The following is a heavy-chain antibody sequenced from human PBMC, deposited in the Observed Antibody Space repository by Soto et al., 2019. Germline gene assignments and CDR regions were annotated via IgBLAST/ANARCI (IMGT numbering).Heavy chain of an antibody. CDR2: IVVGSGNT. CDR1: GLSLTSSA. D-gene: IGHD1-7*01. Sequence: SVKVACKASGLSLTSSALDWVRRTRGQRLEWIGWIVVGSGNTNYAQKFQERVTITRDMSTSTAYMELSSLRSEDTAVYYCAAPATPITGTTPHYYYYYGMDAWGQGTTVTVSS. J-gene: IGHJ6*02. CDR3: AAPATPITGTTPHYYYYYGMDA. V-gene: IGHV1-58*01.